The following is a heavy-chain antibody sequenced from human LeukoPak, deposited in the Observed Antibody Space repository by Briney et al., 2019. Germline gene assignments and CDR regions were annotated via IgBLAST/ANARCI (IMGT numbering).Heavy chain of an antibody. D-gene: IGHD2-21*02. J-gene: IGHJ4*02. CDR3: AKDFVVVPGNVNYFDY. V-gene: IGHV3-23*01. Sequence: GGSLRLSCAASGFTFSNYAMSWVRQAPGKGLEWVSAISGSGDNTYYADSVKGRFTVSRDNSKNTLYVQMKSMRAEDTAVYYCAKDFVVVPGNVNYFDYWGQGTLVTVSS. CDR2: ISGSGDNT. CDR1: GFTFSNYA.